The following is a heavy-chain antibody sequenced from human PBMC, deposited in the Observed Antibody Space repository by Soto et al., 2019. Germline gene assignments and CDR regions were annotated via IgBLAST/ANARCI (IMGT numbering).Heavy chain of an antibody. J-gene: IGHJ4*02. D-gene: IGHD6-13*01. Sequence: GGSLRLSCAASGFTFSSYSMNWVRQAPGKGLEWVSSISSSSSYIYYADSVKGRFTISRDNAKNSLYLQMNSLRAEDTAVYYCARALLGSWYFPFDYWGQGTLVTVSS. V-gene: IGHV3-21*01. CDR1: GFTFSSYS. CDR2: ISSSSSYI. CDR3: ARALLGSWYFPFDY.